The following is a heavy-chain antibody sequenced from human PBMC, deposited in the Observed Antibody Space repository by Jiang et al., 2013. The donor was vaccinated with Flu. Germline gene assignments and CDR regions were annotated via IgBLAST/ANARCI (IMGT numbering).Heavy chain of an antibody. Sequence: VRAGPSDKGLSGWRESSLVCGTANYAQKFQGRVTITADESTGTAYMELSRLRFEDTAIYYCARPGEADFGYYNFFSVWGEGTTVTVSS. D-gene: IGHD1-1*01. J-gene: IGHJ6*04. CDR2: SSLVCGTA. V-gene: IGHV1-69*01. CDR3: ARPGEADFGYYNFFSV.